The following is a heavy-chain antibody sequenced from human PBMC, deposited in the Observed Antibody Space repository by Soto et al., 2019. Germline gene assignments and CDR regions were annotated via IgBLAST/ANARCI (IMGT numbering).Heavy chain of an antibody. CDR2: INPSGGST. Sequence: ASVKVSCKASGYTFTSYYMHWVRQAPGQGLEWMGIINPSGGSTSYAQKFQGRVTMTRDTSTSTVYMELSSLRSEDTAVYYCARETNDYGDYGYYYYYMDVWGKGTTVTVSS. CDR3: ARETNDYGDYGYYYYYMDV. J-gene: IGHJ6*03. CDR1: GYTFTSYY. D-gene: IGHD4-17*01. V-gene: IGHV1-46*03.